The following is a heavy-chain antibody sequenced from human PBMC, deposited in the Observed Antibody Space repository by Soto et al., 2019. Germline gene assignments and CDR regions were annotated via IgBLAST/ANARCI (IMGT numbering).Heavy chain of an antibody. V-gene: IGHV3-7*01. D-gene: IGHD2-2*01. CDR1: GFTFSSYW. CDR3: ARVTHCSSTSCYYFDY. J-gene: IGHJ4*02. CDR2: IKQDGSEK. Sequence: GGSLRLSCAASGFTFSSYWMSWVRQAPGKGLEWVANIKQDGSEKYYVDSVKGRFTISRDNAKNSLYLQMNSLRAEDTAVYYCARVTHCSSTSCYYFDYWGQGTLVTVSS.